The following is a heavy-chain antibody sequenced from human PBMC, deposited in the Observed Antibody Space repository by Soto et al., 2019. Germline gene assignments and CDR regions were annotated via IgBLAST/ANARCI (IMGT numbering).Heavy chain of an antibody. CDR3: AQTLGLAVSGPGRFDL. J-gene: IGHJ2*01. V-gene: IGHV1-69*12. CDR2: ITPIFGTP. D-gene: IGHD6-19*01. CDR1: GGTFSRYA. Sequence: QVQLVQSGTEVKKPGSSVKVSCKASGGTFSRYAINWVRQAPGRGLEWMGGITPIFGTPNYAQKFQGRVTITADGSTKTAYMELRRLRSVDTAVYYCAQTLGLAVSGPGRFDLWGRGTLVTVTS.